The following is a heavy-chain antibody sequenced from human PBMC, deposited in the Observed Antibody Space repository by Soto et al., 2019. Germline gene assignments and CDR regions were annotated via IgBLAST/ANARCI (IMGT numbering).Heavy chain of an antibody. CDR3: ARTSWFGELSFDY. D-gene: IGHD3-10*01. J-gene: IGHJ4*02. CDR2: ILNSGRA. CDR1: GGSISSGDNY. V-gene: IGHV4-30-4*01. Sequence: SETLSLTCSVSGGSISSGDNYWSWIRQPPGKGLECIGYILNSGRAHYTPSLRSRLAISVDTSRNQFSLKLSSVTAAGTAVYYCARTSWFGELSFDYWGLGTLVTVSS.